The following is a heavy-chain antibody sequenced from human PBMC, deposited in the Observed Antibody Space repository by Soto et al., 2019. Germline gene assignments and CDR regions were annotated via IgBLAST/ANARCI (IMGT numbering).Heavy chain of an antibody. CDR2: INHSGST. Sequence: PSETLSLTCAVYGGSFSGYYWSWIRQPPGEGLEWIGEINHSGSTNYNPSLKSRVTISVDTSKNQFSLKLSSVTAADTAVYYCARARYYYDSSGYYIYWGQGTLVTV. CDR3: ARARYYYDSSGYYIY. D-gene: IGHD3-22*01. CDR1: GGSFSGYY. J-gene: IGHJ4*02. V-gene: IGHV4-34*01.